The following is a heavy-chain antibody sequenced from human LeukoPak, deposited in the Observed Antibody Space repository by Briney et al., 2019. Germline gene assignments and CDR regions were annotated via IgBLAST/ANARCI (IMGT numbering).Heavy chain of an antibody. J-gene: IGHJ4*02. D-gene: IGHD5-12*01. CDR2: IYSGGDT. Sequence: SGGSLRLSCAASGFTFSNAWMSWVRQAPGKGLEWVSVIYSGGDTYYADSVKGRFTISRDNSKNTLYLQMNTLRAEDTAAYYCARASGYSGYDPFDYWGQGTLVTISS. V-gene: IGHV3-53*01. CDR3: ARASGYSGYDPFDY. CDR1: GFTFSNAW.